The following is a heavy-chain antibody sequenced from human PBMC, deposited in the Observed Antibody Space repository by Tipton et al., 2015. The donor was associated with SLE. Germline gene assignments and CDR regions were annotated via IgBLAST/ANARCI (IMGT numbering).Heavy chain of an antibody. Sequence: GLVKPSETLSLTCTVSGGSLSSYYWSWIRQPPGKGLEWIGYIYYSGSTNYNPSLKSRVTISVDTSKNQFSLKLSSVTAADTAVYYCARSRYSSSSYYYYYMDVWGKGTTVTVSS. CDR3: ARSRYSSSSYYYYYMDV. V-gene: IGHV4-59*01. CDR2: IYYSGST. CDR1: GGSLSSYY. J-gene: IGHJ6*03. D-gene: IGHD6-6*01.